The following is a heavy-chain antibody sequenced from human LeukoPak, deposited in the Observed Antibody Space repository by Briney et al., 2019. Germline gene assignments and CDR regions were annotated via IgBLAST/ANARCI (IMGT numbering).Heavy chain of an antibody. D-gene: IGHD5-18*01. V-gene: IGHV1-2*02. Sequence: ASVEVSCKTSGYTFTGYYTHWVRQAPGQGLEWMGWINPNSGDTNYAQKFQGRVTMTRDTSISTAYMELSRLRSDDTAIYYCAKDGGRGFNYGLYYFDHWGQGTLVTVSS. CDR1: GYTFTGYY. J-gene: IGHJ4*02. CDR3: AKDGGRGFNYGLYYFDH. CDR2: INPNSGDT.